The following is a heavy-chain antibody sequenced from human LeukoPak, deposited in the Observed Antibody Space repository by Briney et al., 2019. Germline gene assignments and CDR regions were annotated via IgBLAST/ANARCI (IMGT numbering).Heavy chain of an antibody. CDR1: GYTFTSYD. J-gene: IGHJ4*02. CDR2: MNPNSGNT. V-gene: IGHV1-8*01. Sequence: WASVKVSCKASGYTFTSYDINWVRQATGQGLEWMGWMNPNSGNTGYAQKFQGRVTMTRSTSISTAYMELSSLRFEDTAVYYCARRSYYYDSSGYYYNSYFDYWGQGTLVTVSS. CDR3: ARRSYYYDSSGYYYNSYFDY. D-gene: IGHD3-22*01.